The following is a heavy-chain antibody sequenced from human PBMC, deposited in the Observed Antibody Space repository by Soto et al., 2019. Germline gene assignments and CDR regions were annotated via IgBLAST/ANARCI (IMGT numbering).Heavy chain of an antibody. D-gene: IGHD5-18*01. CDR2: IFYSGST. Sequence: SETLSLTCTVSAGSIGVYYWSWIRQPPGKGLEWIGYIFYSGSTNYNPSLKSRVTMSVDTSKNQFSLKLSSVTAADTAVYYCARHRYSYGVYYFDYWGQGTLVTVSS. CDR1: AGSIGVYY. J-gene: IGHJ4*02. CDR3: ARHRYSYGVYYFDY. V-gene: IGHV4-59*08.